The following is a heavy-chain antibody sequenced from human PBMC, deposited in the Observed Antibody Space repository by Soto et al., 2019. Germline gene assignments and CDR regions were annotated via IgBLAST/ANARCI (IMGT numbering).Heavy chain of an antibody. CDR3: ARGSLGGDPSGK. CDR1: GFTFSSYG. J-gene: IGHJ4*02. CDR2: IWYDGSKK. Sequence: XXSLRLSCAASGFTFSSYGMDWVLQAPGKGLEWGALIWYDGSKKYYAAPVKGRFTISRNNSKNTLYLQMNSMRAEDTAVYYCARGSLGGDPSGKGGRETLVTVSS. D-gene: IGHD2-21*02. V-gene: IGHV3-33*01.